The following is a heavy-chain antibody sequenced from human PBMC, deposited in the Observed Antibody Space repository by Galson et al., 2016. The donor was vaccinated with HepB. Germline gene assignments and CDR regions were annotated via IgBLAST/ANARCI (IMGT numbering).Heavy chain of an antibody. J-gene: IGHJ6*02. CDR2: IFSNDEK. CDR1: GFSLINARMG. Sequence: PALVKPTQTLTVTCTVSGFSLINARMGVSWIRQPPGKALEWLAHIFSNDEKSYNTSLKTRLTISRDTPQTQVVLSMTTVGPVDTATYYCARMVTLRRGPTLYYFNGMDVWGQGATVTVSS. D-gene: IGHD1-26*01. CDR3: ARMVTLRRGPTLYYFNGMDV. V-gene: IGHV2-26*01.